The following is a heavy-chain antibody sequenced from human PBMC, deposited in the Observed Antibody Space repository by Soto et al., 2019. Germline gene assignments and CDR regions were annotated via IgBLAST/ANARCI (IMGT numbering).Heavy chain of an antibody. Sequence: EVQVLESGGGLVQPGGSLRLSCVISRLTFSNYALNWVRQAPGKGLEWVSSISGSGDTAYYADSVKGRFTISRDNSNNTLYLQMNSLRVEDTALYYCAKADYSYSWAPGDYWGQGTLVTVSS. CDR1: RLTFSNYA. CDR3: AKADYSYSWAPGDY. V-gene: IGHV3-23*01. J-gene: IGHJ4*02. CDR2: ISGSGDTA. D-gene: IGHD6-13*01.